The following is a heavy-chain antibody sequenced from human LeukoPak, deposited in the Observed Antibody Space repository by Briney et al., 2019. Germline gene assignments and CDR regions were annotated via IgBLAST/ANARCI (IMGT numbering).Heavy chain of an antibody. CDR3: ATGVVRGSYYSYYMDV. J-gene: IGHJ6*03. V-gene: IGHV1-69*06. CDR1: GGTFSSYA. Sequence: ASVKVSCKASGGTFSSYAISWVRQAPGQGLEWMGGIIPIFGTANYAQKFQGRATITADKSTSTAYMELSSLRSEDTAVYYCATGVVRGSYYSYYMDVWGKGTTVTVSS. D-gene: IGHD3-10*01. CDR2: IIPIFGTA.